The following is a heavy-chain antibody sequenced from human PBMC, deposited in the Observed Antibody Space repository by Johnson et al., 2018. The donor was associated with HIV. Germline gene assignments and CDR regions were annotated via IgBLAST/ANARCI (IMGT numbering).Heavy chain of an antibody. CDR3: ASGWGIVGGSDAFDI. V-gene: IGHV3-66*01. Sequence: VQLVESGGGLVQPGGSLRLSCAASGFTVSSNYMSWVRQAPGKGLEWVSVIYSDGSTYYADSVQGRFTISRDNAKNSLYLQMNSLRAEDTAVYYCASGWGIVGGSDAFDIWGQGTMVTVSS. D-gene: IGHD1-26*01. CDR2: IYSDGST. J-gene: IGHJ3*02. CDR1: GFTVSSNY.